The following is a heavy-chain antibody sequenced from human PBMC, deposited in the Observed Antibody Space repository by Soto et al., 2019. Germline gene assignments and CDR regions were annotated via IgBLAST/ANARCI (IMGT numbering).Heavy chain of an antibody. J-gene: IGHJ4*02. D-gene: IGHD3-10*01. CDR1: GSIFATYW. CDR3: ARTHYYGSGSYGFDY. CDR2: IDPSDSYT. V-gene: IGHV5-10-1*01. Sequence: EVQLVQSGAEVKKPGESLRISCKGSGSIFATYWISWVRQMPGKGLEWMGRIDPSDSYTNYSPSFQGHVTISADKSVTPAYLQWSSLKASDTAMYYCARTHYYGSGSYGFDYWGQGTLVTVSS.